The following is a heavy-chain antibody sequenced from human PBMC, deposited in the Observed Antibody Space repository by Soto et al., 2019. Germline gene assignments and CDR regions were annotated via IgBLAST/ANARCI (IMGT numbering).Heavy chain of an antibody. D-gene: IGHD3-10*01. J-gene: IGHJ4*02. V-gene: IGHV3-23*01. CDR1: GFTFSSYA. CDR3: AKQPGSPQEILWFGEPPIAYFDY. Sequence: GGSLRLSCAASGFTFSSYAMSWVRQAPGKGLEWVSAISGSGGSTYYADSVKGRFTISRDNSKNTLYLQMNSLRAEDTAVYYCAKQPGSPQEILWFGEPPIAYFDYWGQGTLVTVSS. CDR2: ISGSGGST.